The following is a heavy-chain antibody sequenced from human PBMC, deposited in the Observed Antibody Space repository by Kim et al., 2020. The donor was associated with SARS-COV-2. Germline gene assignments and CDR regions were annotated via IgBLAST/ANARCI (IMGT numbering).Heavy chain of an antibody. V-gene: IGHV1-3*01. J-gene: IGHJ4*02. CDR1: GYTFTYYA. D-gene: IGHD6-13*01. CDR3: ARADDPYSSSWHFDN. CDR2: INADNGNT. Sequence: ASVKVSCTASGYTFTYYAIHWVRQAPGQRLQWMGWINADNGNTRYSQKFQGRVTISRDTSATTAYMELRGLRSEDTAVYYCARADDPYSSSWHFDNWGQGTLVTVSS.